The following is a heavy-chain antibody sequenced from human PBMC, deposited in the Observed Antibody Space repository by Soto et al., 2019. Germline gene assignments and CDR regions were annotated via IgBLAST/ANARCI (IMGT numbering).Heavy chain of an antibody. CDR1: GFTFSDFA. Sequence: GGSLRLSCAATGFTFSDFAMSWVRQAPGKGLEWVSRIYGGGNGPHYADSVKGRVTISRDNSKNTLYLQMNSLRAEDTAVYYCAKMEGMDPWAYSFDYWGQGTLVTVSS. V-gene: IGHV3-23*01. CDR2: IYGGGNGP. J-gene: IGHJ4*02. CDR3: AKMEGMDPWAYSFDY. D-gene: IGHD2-2*03.